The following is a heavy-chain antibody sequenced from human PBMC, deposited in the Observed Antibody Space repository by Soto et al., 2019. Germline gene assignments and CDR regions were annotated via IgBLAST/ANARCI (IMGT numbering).Heavy chain of an antibody. D-gene: IGHD6-6*01. CDR3: AHRPRYRSSLGGFDY. Sequence: SGPTLVNPTQTLTLTCTFSGFSLSTSGVGVGWIRQPPGKALEWLALIYWNDDKRYSPSLKSRLTITKDTSKNQVVLTMTNMGPVDTATYYCAHRPRYRSSLGGFDYWGQGTLVTVSS. J-gene: IGHJ4*02. CDR2: IYWNDDK. V-gene: IGHV2-5*01. CDR1: GFSLSTSGVG.